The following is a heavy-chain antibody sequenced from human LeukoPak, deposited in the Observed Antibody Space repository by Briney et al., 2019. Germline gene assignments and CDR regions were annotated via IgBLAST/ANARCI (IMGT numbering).Heavy chain of an antibody. CDR3: ARRAGRYYYGSGRYYGNY. CDR1: GYTFTSYD. V-gene: IGHV1-8*01. CDR2: MNPNSGNT. J-gene: IGHJ4*02. D-gene: IGHD3-10*01. Sequence: GASVKVSCKASGYTFTSYDINWVRQATGQGLEWVGWMNPNSGNTGYAQKFQGRVTMTRNTSISTAYMELSSLTSEDTAVYYCARRAGRYYYGSGRYYGNYWGQGTLVTVSS.